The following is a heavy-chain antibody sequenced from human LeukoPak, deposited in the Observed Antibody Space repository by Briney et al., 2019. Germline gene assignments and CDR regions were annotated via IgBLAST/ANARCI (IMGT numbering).Heavy chain of an antibody. D-gene: IGHD6-19*01. CDR2: IYYSGST. J-gene: IGHJ4*02. CDR1: GGSISSGGYY. CDR3: ASQNSGWIDY. V-gene: IGHV4-61*08. Sequence: PSETLSLTCTVSGGSISSGGYYWSWIRQHPGKGLEWIGYIYYSGSTNYNPSLKSRVTISLGTSKNQFSLKLSSVTAADTAVYYCASQNSGWIDYWGQGTLVTVSS.